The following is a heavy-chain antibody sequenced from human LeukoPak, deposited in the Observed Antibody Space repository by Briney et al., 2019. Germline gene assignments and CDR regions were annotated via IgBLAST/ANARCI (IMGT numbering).Heavy chain of an antibody. Sequence: SETLSLTCTVSGGSISSSSYYWGWIRQPPGKGLEWIGSIYYSGSTYYNPSLKSRVTIPVDTSKNQFSLKLSSVTAADTAVYYCGRHGPGYYYGSGSYSFDFWGQGTLVTVSS. D-gene: IGHD3-10*01. J-gene: IGHJ4*02. CDR2: IYYSGST. V-gene: IGHV4-39*01. CDR1: GGSISSSSYY. CDR3: GRHGPGYYYGSGSYSFDF.